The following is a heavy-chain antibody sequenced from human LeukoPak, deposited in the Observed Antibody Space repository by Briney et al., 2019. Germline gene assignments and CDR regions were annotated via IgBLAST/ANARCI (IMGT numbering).Heavy chain of an antibody. CDR3: ARDEMNSLDY. V-gene: IGHV1-46*01. D-gene: IGHD5-24*01. Sequence: ASVKVSCKASGYTFTSYYLHWVRQAPGQGLEWMGIINPSGGNTNYAQKFQERVTMTRDTSTSTVYMQQSSLRSDDTAVYYCARDEMNSLDYWGQGTLVTVSS. CDR1: GYTFTSYY. J-gene: IGHJ4*02. CDR2: INPSGGNT.